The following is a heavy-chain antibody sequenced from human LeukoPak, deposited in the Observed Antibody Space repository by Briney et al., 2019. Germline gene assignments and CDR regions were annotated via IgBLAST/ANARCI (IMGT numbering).Heavy chain of an antibody. J-gene: IGHJ4*02. CDR1: GFTFSSYE. Sequence: GGSLRLSCAASGFTFSSYEMNWVRQAPGKGLEWVSYISSSGSTIYYADSVKGRFTISRDNAKNSLYLQMNSLRAEDTAVYYCARERYSSGWYNYWGQGTLVTVS. V-gene: IGHV3-48*03. D-gene: IGHD6-19*01. CDR2: ISSSGSTI. CDR3: ARERYSSGWYNY.